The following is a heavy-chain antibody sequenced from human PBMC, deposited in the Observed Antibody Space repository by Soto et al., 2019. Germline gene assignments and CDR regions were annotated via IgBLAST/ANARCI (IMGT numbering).Heavy chain of an antibody. V-gene: IGHV3-23*01. J-gene: IGHJ4*02. D-gene: IGHD2-2*02. CDR1: GFTFSSYA. CDR3: AKIGARYCSSTSCYTNPEDY. CDR2: ISGSGGST. Sequence: EVQLLESGGGLVQPGGSLRLSCAASGFTFSSYAMSWVRQAPGKGLEWVSAISGSGGSTYYADSVKGRFTISRDNSKNTLYLQMNSLRAEDTAVYYCAKIGARYCSSTSCYTNPEDYWGQGTLVTVSS.